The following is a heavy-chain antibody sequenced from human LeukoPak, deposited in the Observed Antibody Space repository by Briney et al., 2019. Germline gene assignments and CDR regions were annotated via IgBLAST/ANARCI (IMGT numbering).Heavy chain of an antibody. CDR2: IANDGRT. J-gene: IGHJ4*02. CDR3: ARDDTSGGYYEFGY. V-gene: IGHV3-53*01. D-gene: IGHD6-19*01. Sequence: GGSLRLSCAASGFTVSSNYMSWVRQAPGKGLDCVSVIANDGRTYYANSVKGRFTISRDISKNMVYLQMNSLRADDTAVYYCARDDTSGGYYEFGYWGQGTLVTVSS. CDR1: GFTVSSNY.